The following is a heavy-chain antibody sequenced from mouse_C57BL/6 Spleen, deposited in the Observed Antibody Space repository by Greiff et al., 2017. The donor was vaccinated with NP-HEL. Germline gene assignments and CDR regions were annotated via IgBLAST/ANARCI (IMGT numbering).Heavy chain of an antibody. CDR1: GYTFTSYW. D-gene: IGHD1-1*01. V-gene: IGHV1-72*01. Sequence: QVQLQQPGAELVKPGASVKLSCKASGYTFTSYWMHWVKQRPGRGLEWIGRIDPNSGGTKYNEKFKSKAKLTVDKPSSTAYMQLSSLTSEDSAVYYCARERITTVVAPYFDYWGQGTTLTVSS. CDR3: ARERITTVVAPYFDY. J-gene: IGHJ2*01. CDR2: IDPNSGGT.